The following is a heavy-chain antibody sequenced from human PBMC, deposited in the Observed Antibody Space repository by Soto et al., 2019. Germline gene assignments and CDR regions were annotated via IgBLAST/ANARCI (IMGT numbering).Heavy chain of an antibody. D-gene: IGHD6-19*01. V-gene: IGHV4-4*07. CDR2: IYTSGAT. CDR3: ARDQRLDSYSSPLYLYFDS. J-gene: IGHJ4*02. CDR1: GGSMSSNY. Sequence: SETLSLTCTVSGGSMSSNYWSWIRQSAGKGLEWIGRIYTSGATNCNPSIKSRVTMSVDTSKNRFSLKLTSVTAADTAVYYCARDQRLDSYSSPLYLYFDSWGQGSLVTVSS.